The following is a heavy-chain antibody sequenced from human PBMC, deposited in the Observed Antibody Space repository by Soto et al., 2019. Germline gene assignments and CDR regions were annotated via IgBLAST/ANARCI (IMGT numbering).Heavy chain of an antibody. Sequence: EVQLVESGGGLVQPGGSLRLSCAASGFTFSSYSMNWVRQAPGKGLEWVSYISSSSSTIYYADSVKGRFTISRDNAKNSLYMRLNGLRAEGTAVYYCAREGGSLNWFDPWGQGTLVTVAS. CDR3: AREGGSLNWFDP. D-gene: IGHD2-15*01. CDR2: ISSSSSTI. J-gene: IGHJ5*02. CDR1: GFTFSSYS. V-gene: IGHV3-48*01.